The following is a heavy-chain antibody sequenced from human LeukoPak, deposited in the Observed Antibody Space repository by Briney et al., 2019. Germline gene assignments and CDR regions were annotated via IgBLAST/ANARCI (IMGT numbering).Heavy chain of an antibody. CDR1: GGSFSGYY. D-gene: IGHD2-2*01. V-gene: IGHV4-34*01. J-gene: IGHJ4*02. CDR2: INHSGST. Sequence: SETLSLTCAVYGGSFSGYYWSWIRQPPGKGLEWIGEINHSGSTNYNPSLKSRVTISVDTSKNQFSLNLSSVTAADTAVYYCAREEDIVVIPAAPGATYFDYWGQGTLVTVSS. CDR3: AREEDIVVIPAAPGATYFDY.